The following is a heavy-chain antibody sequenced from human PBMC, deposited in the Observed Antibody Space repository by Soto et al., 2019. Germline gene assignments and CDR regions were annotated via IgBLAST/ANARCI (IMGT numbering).Heavy chain of an antibody. V-gene: IGHV1-69*13. Sequence: ASVKVSCKASGGTFSSYAISWVRQAPGQGLEWMGGIIPIFGTANYAQKFQGRVTITADESTSTAYMEPSSLRSEDTAVYYCARPIAAAAPSPYYYGMDVWGQGTTVTVSS. CDR1: GGTFSSYA. CDR3: ARPIAAAAPSPYYYGMDV. D-gene: IGHD6-13*01. J-gene: IGHJ6*02. CDR2: IIPIFGTA.